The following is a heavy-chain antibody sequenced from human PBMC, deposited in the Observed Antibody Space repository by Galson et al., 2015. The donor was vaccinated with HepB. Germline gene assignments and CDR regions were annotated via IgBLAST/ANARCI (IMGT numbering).Heavy chain of an antibody. D-gene: IGHD2-2*01. Sequence: SLRLSCAGSGFTLSSYWVHWVRQAPGKGLVWVSRINPDGSSTNYADSVRGRFTISRDNAKNMLYLQMNSLRAEDTAVYHCARDLRGSSDYWGQGTLVTVSS. J-gene: IGHJ4*02. CDR3: ARDLRGSSDY. V-gene: IGHV3-74*01. CDR2: INPDGSST. CDR1: GFTLSSYW.